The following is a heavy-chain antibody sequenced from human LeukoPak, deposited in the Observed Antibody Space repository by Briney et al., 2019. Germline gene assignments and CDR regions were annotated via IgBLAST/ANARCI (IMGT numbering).Heavy chain of an antibody. CDR1: GGSFSGYY. CDR3: ARDSYNSALFDY. Sequence: PSETLSLTCAVYGGSFSGYYWSWIRQPPGKGLEWIGEINHSGSTNYNLSLKSRVTISVDTSKNQFSLKLSSVTAADTAVYYCARDSYNSALFDYWGQGTLVTVSS. D-gene: IGHD5-24*01. J-gene: IGHJ4*02. V-gene: IGHV4-34*01. CDR2: INHSGST.